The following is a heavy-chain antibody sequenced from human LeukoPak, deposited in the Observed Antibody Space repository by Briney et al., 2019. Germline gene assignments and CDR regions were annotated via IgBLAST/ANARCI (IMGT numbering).Heavy chain of an antibody. Sequence: VKVSCNSSGATFSTYTICWVRQAPGQGLEWLGRIIPILGIANYAQKLQGRVAITADKSTSTAYMELRSLRSEDTAVYYCARDFGYYDSSGYWSYWGQGTLVTVSS. CDR2: IIPILGIA. CDR3: ARDFGYYDSSGYWSY. D-gene: IGHD3-22*01. J-gene: IGHJ4*02. V-gene: IGHV1-69*04. CDR1: GATFSTYT.